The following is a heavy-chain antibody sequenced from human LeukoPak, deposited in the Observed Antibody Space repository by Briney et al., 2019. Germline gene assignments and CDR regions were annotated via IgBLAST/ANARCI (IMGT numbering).Heavy chain of an antibody. CDR1: GFTFSSYG. J-gene: IGHJ5*02. CDR2: ISYDGSNK. CDR3: AKDDYGDYDNWFDP. D-gene: IGHD4-17*01. V-gene: IGHV3-30*18. Sequence: GGSLRLSCAASGFTFSSYGMHWVRQAPGKGLEWVAVISYDGSNKYYADSVKGRFTISRDNSKNTLYLRMNSLRAEDTAVYYCAKDDYGDYDNWFDPWGQGTLVTVSS.